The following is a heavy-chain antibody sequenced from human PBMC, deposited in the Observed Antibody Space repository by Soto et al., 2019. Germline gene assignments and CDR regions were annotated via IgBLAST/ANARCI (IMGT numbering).Heavy chain of an antibody. D-gene: IGHD4-17*01. CDR1: GSSISSGGYY. CDR2: IYYSGST. Sequence: QVQLQESGPGLVKPSQTLSLTCTVSGSSISSGGYYWSWIRQHPGKGLEWIGYIYYSGSTYYNPSLKSRVTISVDTAKNQCSLKLSSVTAADTAVYYCARDYGDYVHAFDIWGQGTMFTVSS. CDR3: ARDYGDYVHAFDI. V-gene: IGHV4-31*03. J-gene: IGHJ3*02.